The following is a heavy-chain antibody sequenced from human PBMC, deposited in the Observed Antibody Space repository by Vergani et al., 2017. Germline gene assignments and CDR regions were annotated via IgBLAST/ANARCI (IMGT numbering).Heavy chain of an antibody. CDR3: ARHPALPYSSGWYGLAYYFDY. D-gene: IGHD6-19*01. Sequence: QVQLQQWGAGVVKPSGTLSLTCAVFGESFSSFYWSWIRQPPGKGLEWIGEINNDGHTNYNPSLESRVTVSRDTAKNQFSLNLMSVTAADTAMYYCARHPALPYSSGWYGLAYYFDYWGQGTLVTVSS. CDR1: GESFSSFY. V-gene: IGHV4-34*02. J-gene: IGHJ4*02. CDR2: INNDGHT.